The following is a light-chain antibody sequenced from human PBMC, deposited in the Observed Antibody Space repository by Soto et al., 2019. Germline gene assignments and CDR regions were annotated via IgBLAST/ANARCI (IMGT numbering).Light chain of an antibody. CDR2: GAS. V-gene: IGKV3-15*01. CDR3: EQYNSWPPLYT. J-gene: IGKJ2*01. Sequence: EIVMTQSPATLSVSPGEGATLSCRASQSVSHNLAWYQQKPGQAPRLLIYGASTRATGIPTRFSGSGSRTEFTLTISSLQSEDFAVYYCEQYNSWPPLYTFGQGTKLEI. CDR1: QSVSHN.